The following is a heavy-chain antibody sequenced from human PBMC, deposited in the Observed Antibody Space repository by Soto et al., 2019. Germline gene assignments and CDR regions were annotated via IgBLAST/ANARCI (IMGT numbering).Heavy chain of an antibody. CDR3: ARGGGPDGLEGDY. J-gene: IGHJ4*02. V-gene: IGHV3-53*04. D-gene: IGHD1-26*01. Sequence: EVQLVESGGGLVQPGGSLRLSCAASGFTVSSNYMSWVRQAPGKGLEWVSVIYSGGSTYYADAVKGRLTISRHNSKNTLYLQMNSLRAEDTAVYYCARGGGPDGLEGDYWGQGTLVTVSS. CDR2: IYSGGST. CDR1: GFTVSSNY.